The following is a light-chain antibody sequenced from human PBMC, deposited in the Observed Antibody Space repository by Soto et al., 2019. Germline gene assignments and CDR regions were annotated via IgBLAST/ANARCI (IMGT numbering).Light chain of an antibody. Sequence: QSALTQPASVSGSPGQSITISCTGTSSDVGSYNLVSWYQQHPGKAPKLMIYEGSKRPSGVSNRFSGSKSGNTASLTISGLQAEDEADYSCCSYAGSSTHYVFGPGTKVTVL. CDR3: CSYAGSSTHYV. J-gene: IGLJ1*01. V-gene: IGLV2-23*01. CDR2: EGS. CDR1: SSDVGSYNL.